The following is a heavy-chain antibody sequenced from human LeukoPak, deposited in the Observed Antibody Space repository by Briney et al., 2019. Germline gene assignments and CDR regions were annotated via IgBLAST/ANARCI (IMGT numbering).Heavy chain of an antibody. D-gene: IGHD3-3*01. CDR3: ARDRLFGVVTD. J-gene: IGHJ4*02. CDR2: IYYSGST. CDR1: GGSISSYY. Sequence: SETLSLTCTVYGGSISSYYWSWIRQPPGKRLEWIGYIYYSGSTNYNPSLKSRVTISVDTSKNQFSLKLRSVTAADTAVYYCARDRLFGVVTDWGQGTLVTVSS. V-gene: IGHV4-59*01.